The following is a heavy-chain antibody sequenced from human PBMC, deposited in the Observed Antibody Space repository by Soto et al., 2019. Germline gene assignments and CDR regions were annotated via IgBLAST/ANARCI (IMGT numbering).Heavy chain of an antibody. Sequence: GESLKISCKGSGYSFTSYWISWVRQMPGKGLEWMGRIDPSDSYTNYSPSLQGHVTISADKSISTAYLQWSSLKASDTAMYYCARHSRYFDWLFGSLYYWGQGTLVTVSS. CDR2: IDPSDSYT. J-gene: IGHJ4*02. CDR1: GYSFTSYW. V-gene: IGHV5-10-1*01. D-gene: IGHD3-9*01. CDR3: ARHSRYFDWLFGSLYY.